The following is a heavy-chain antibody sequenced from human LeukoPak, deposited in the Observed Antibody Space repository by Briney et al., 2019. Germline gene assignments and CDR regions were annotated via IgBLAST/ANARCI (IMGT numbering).Heavy chain of an antibody. Sequence: ASVKVSCKASGYTFTSYDINWVRQATGQGLEWMGIINPSGGSTSYAQKFQGRVTMTRDTSTSTVYMELSSLRSEDTAVYYCASSIAVAALISHWGQGTLVTVSS. CDR3: ASSIAVAALISH. V-gene: IGHV1-46*01. J-gene: IGHJ1*01. CDR2: INPSGGST. D-gene: IGHD6-19*01. CDR1: GYTFTSYD.